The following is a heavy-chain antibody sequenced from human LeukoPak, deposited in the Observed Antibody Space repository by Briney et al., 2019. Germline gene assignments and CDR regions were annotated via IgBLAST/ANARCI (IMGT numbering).Heavy chain of an antibody. J-gene: IGHJ4*02. V-gene: IGHV3-23*01. CDR1: GLTFSSYA. CDR2: ISGSGGST. D-gene: IGHD3-22*01. Sequence: GGSLRLSCVVSGLTFSSYAMSWVRQAPGKGLEWVSAISGSGGSTYYADSVKGRFTISRDNSKNTLYLQMNSLRAEDTAVYYCAKEHYDSSGPFDYWGQGTLVTVSS. CDR3: AKEHYDSSGPFDY.